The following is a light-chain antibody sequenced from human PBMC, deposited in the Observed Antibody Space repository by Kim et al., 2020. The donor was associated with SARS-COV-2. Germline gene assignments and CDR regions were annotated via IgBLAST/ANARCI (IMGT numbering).Light chain of an antibody. V-gene: IGLV3-21*04. CDR3: QVWDSSNDHRVV. J-gene: IGLJ2*01. CDR2: YDS. Sequence: APGKTARITCGGTSIGSKSVHWYQQKPGQAPVLVISYDSVRPSGIPERFSGSNSGNTATLTISRVEAGDEADYYCQVWDSSNDHRVVFGGGTQLTVL. CDR1: SIGSKS.